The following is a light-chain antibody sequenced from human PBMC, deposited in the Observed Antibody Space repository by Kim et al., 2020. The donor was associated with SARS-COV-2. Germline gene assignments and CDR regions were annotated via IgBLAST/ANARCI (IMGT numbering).Light chain of an antibody. Sequence: ALGQTVRITCQGDSLRTYYAAWYQQKSGQDPAVVIYGKNNRPSGIPGRFSGSSSGNTASLTITGAQAEDEADYYCNTRDSSGSHRIFGRRTQLTVL. CDR3: NTRDSSGSHRI. V-gene: IGLV3-19*01. CDR2: GKN. J-gene: IGLJ2*01. CDR1: SLRTYY.